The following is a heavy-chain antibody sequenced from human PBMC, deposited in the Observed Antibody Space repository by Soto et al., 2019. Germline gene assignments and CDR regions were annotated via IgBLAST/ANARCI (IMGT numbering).Heavy chain of an antibody. CDR2: ISYDGSNK. D-gene: IGHD6-19*01. Sequence: GSLRLSCAACGFTFSSYGMHWVRQAPGKGLEWVAVISYDGSNKYYADSVKGRFTISRDNSKNTQYLQMNSLRAEDTAVYYCAKDYSSGRYYYYGMDVWGQGTTVTVSS. J-gene: IGHJ6*02. CDR3: AKDYSSGRYYYYGMDV. V-gene: IGHV3-30*18. CDR1: GFTFSSYG.